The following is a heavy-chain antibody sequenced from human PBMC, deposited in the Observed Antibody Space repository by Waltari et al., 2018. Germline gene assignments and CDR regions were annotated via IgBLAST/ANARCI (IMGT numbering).Heavy chain of an antibody. CDR2: IDNSGETT. V-gene: IGHV3-23*05. J-gene: IGHJ5*02. CDR1: GFDYSSYA. CDR3: AKDSGHRMIRGRDNT. Sequence: SGFDYSSYAMSCVRQAPGKGLEWVSGIDNSGETTYYAGSVKGRFTISRDDSRNTVYLHMTALRVDDTAVYYCAKDSGHRMIRGRDNTWSQGTLVIV. D-gene: IGHD3-10*01.